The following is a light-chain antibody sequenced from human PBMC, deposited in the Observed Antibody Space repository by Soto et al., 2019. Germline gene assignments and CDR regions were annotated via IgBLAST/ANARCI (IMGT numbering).Light chain of an antibody. CDR1: SSDVGSYNL. V-gene: IGLV2-23*01. J-gene: IGLJ3*02. CDR2: EGS. Sequence: QSVLTQPASVSGSPGQSITISCTGTSSDVGSYNLVSWYHQHPGKAPKLMIYEGSKRPSGVSNLFSGSKSGNTASLTISGLQAEDEAYYYCCSYAGSSTWVFGGGTKVTVL. CDR3: CSYAGSSTWV.